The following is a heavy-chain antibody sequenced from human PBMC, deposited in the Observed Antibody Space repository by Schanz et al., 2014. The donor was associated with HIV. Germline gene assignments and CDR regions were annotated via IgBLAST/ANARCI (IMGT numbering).Heavy chain of an antibody. CDR3: AKDRNHYDSRYRGKGNYYYYYGMDV. D-gene: IGHD3-22*01. CDR1: GFTFDNYG. J-gene: IGHJ6*02. Sequence: QVQLVESGGGVVQPGRSLRLSCAASGFTFDNYGMHWVRQAPGKGLEWVAVISYDGTNKYYADSVKGRFTISRDNSKNTLYLQMKSLRPEDTAVYYCAKDRNHYDSRYRGKGNYYYYYGMDVWGQGTTVTVSS. V-gene: IGHV3-30*18. CDR2: ISYDGTNK.